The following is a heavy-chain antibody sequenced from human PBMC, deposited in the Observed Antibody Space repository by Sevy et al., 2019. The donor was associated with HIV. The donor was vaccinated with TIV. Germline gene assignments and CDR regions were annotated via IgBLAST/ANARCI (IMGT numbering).Heavy chain of an antibody. CDR3: AREGSTNPHDY. J-gene: IGHJ4*02. D-gene: IGHD2-2*01. Sequence: GGSLRLSCAASGFTFSKYSMSWVRQPPGKGLEWVSTLSFGCGKINYADSVKGRFTISRDNSKNSLYLQMNNLRAEDTAVYYCAREGSTNPHDYWGQGTLVTVSS. CDR1: GFTFSKYS. CDR2: LSFGCGKI. V-gene: IGHV3-23*01.